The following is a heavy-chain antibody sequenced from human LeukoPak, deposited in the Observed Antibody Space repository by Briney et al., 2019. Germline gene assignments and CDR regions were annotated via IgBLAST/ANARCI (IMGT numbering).Heavy chain of an antibody. Sequence: SETLSLTCTVSGGSISTSNYYWGWIRQPPGKGLEWIGNIFYSGSTYYSPSLRSRVTISLDTSRNQFSLKLSSVTAADTAVYYCARDSGGYYQTCFDYWGQGTLVTVSS. D-gene: IGHD3-22*01. CDR3: ARDSGGYYQTCFDY. V-gene: IGHV4-39*07. CDR2: IFYSGST. CDR1: GGSISTSNYY. J-gene: IGHJ4*02.